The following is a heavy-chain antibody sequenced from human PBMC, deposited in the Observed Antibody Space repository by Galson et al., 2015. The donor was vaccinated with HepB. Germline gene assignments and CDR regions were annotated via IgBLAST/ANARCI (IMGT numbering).Heavy chain of an antibody. V-gene: IGHV1-69*06. Sequence: SVKVSCKAPGDTFNTYGIAWMRQAPGQGPEWVGGIIPLFGTGRFVQKYQGKFQGRVTITADKSTRTAYMEMRRLRSEDTAVYYCARVMYCSGREFVWYFDLWGRGTLVTVSS. CDR3: ARVMYCSGREFVWYFDL. D-gene: IGHD3-10*02. CDR2: IIPLFGTG. CDR1: GDTFNTYG. J-gene: IGHJ2*01.